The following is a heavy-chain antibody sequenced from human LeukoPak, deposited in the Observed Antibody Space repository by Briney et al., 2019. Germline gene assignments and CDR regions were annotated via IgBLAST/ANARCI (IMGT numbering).Heavy chain of an antibody. CDR1: GYIFTNYY. J-gene: IGHJ4*02. CDR3: ARDGHDSSGSLEPELLEY. V-gene: IGHV1-46*01. Sequence: ASVKVSCKASGYIFTNYYIHWVRQAPGQGLEWMGIINPTGGSTTYAQKFQGRVTMTRDTSTSTVYMELSSLRSEDTAVYYCARDGHDSSGSLEPELLEYWGQGTLVTVSS. CDR2: INPTGGST. D-gene: IGHD3-22*01.